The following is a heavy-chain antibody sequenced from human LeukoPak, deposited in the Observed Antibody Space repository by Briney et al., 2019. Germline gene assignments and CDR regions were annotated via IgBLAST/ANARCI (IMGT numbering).Heavy chain of an antibody. Sequence: GASVKVSCKASGYTFTSYDINWVRQATGQGLEWMGWMNPNSGNTGYAQKFQGRVTITRNTSISTAYMELSSLRSEDTAVYYCARAVKQQQKSQPGRNVYYFDYWGQGTLVTVSS. J-gene: IGHJ4*02. D-gene: IGHD6-13*01. V-gene: IGHV1-8*03. CDR1: GYTFTSYD. CDR3: ARAVKQQQKSQPGRNVYYFDY. CDR2: MNPNSGNT.